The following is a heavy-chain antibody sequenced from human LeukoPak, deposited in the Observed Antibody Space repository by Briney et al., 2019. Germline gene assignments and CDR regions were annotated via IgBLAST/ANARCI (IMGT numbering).Heavy chain of an antibody. D-gene: IGHD6-19*01. V-gene: IGHV3-7*03. CDR2: IKQDGSEE. CDR3: AKGGWYPDY. Sequence: GALRLSCAASGFTFSSSWMSWVRHIPEKGLEWVAYIKQDGSEEWYVDSVKGRFIISRDNVKNSLYLQMNSLRVQGTAVYLCAKGGWYPDYWGQGTLVTVSS. CDR1: GFTFSSSW. J-gene: IGHJ4*02.